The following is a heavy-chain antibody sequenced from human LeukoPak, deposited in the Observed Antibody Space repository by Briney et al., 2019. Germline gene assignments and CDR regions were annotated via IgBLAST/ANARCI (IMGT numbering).Heavy chain of an antibody. CDR3: ARDNWNDEGHWFDP. CDR2: IYTSGST. CDR1: GGSISSYY. D-gene: IGHD1-20*01. Sequence: SETLSLTCTVSGGSISSYYWSWIRQPAGKGLEWIGRIYTSGSTNYNPSVKSRVTMSVDTSKNQFSLKLSSVTAADTAVYYCARDNWNDEGHWFDPWGQGTLVTVSS. J-gene: IGHJ5*02. V-gene: IGHV4-4*07.